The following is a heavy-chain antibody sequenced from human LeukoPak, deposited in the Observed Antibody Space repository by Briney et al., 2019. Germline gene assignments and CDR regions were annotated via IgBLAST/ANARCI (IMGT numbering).Heavy chain of an antibody. D-gene: IGHD2-21*02. V-gene: IGHV3-15*01. CDR3: AKVVVTQYYFDY. J-gene: IGHJ4*02. Sequence: PGGSLRLSCAASGFTFSNAWMSWVRQASGKGPEWVGRIKSKTDGETTDYGAPVKGRFTISRDDSKNTLYLEMNSLRTEDTAVYYCAKVVVTQYYFDYWGQGTLVTVSS. CDR2: IKSKTDGETT. CDR1: GFTFSNAW.